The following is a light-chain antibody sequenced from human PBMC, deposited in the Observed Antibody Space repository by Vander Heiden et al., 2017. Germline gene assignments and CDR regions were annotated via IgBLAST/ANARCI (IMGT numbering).Light chain of an antibody. V-gene: IGLV1-40*01. CDR1: SSNIGAGYD. J-gene: IGLJ3*02. CDR3: QSYDSSLSGSV. CDR2: DNT. Sequence: QSVLTQPPSMSGAPGQRVTISCTGSSSNIGAGYDVHWYQHLPGKAPKLLIYDNTNRPSGVPDRFSGSKSGTSASLAITGLQAEDEADYYCQSYDSSLSGSVFGGGTKLTVL.